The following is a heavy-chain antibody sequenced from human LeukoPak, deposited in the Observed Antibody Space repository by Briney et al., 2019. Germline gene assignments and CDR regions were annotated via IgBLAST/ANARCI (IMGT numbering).Heavy chain of an antibody. CDR2: IYHSGST. CDR3: AEGSYPPDAFDI. J-gene: IGHJ3*02. V-gene: IGHV4-30-2*01. D-gene: IGHD2-15*01. CDR1: GGSISSGGYS. Sequence: RPSETLSLTCAVSGGSISSGGYSWSWIRQPPGKGLEWIGYIYHSGSTYYNPSLKSRVTISVDRSKNQFSLKLSSVTAADTAVYYCAEGSYPPDAFDIWGQGTMVTVSS.